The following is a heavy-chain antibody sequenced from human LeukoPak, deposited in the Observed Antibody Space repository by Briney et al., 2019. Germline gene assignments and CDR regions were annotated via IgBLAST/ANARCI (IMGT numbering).Heavy chain of an antibody. CDR2: INHSGST. J-gene: IGHJ3*02. V-gene: IGHV4-34*01. D-gene: IGHD2-15*01. Sequence: SETLSLTCAVYGGSFSGYYWSWIRQPPGKGLEWIGEINHSGSTNYNPSLKSRVTISVDTSKNQFSLKLSSVTAADTAVYYCARVQRYCSGGSCYDAFDIWGQGTMVTVSS. CDR3: ARVQRYCSGGSCYDAFDI. CDR1: GGSFSGYY.